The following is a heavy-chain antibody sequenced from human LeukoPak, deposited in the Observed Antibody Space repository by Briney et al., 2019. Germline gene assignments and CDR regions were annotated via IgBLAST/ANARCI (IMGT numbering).Heavy chain of an antibody. D-gene: IGHD6-19*01. CDR2: IWYDGSNK. CDR1: GFTFSSYG. Sequence: PGGSLRLSCAASGFTFSSYGMHWVRQAPGKGLEWVAVIWYDGSNKYYADSVKGRFTISRDNSKNTLYLQMNSLRAEDTAVYYCARAGSGWYYYYGMDVWGQGTTVTVSS. CDR3: ARAGSGWYYYYGMDV. V-gene: IGHV3-33*01. J-gene: IGHJ6*02.